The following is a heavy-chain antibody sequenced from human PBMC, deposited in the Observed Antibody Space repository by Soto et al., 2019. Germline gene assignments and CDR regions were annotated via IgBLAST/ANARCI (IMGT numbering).Heavy chain of an antibody. D-gene: IGHD1-26*01. V-gene: IGHV4-38-2*02. Sequence: SETLSLTCDVSGYSISSGYYWGWLRQPPGKGLEWIGSIYHSGNTYYNPTLKSRVTISVDTSKNQFSLQLSSVTAADTAVYYCARDGGSLGPDFDSWGQGTLVTVSS. CDR2: IYHSGNT. CDR1: GYSISSGYY. CDR3: ARDGGSLGPDFDS. J-gene: IGHJ4*02.